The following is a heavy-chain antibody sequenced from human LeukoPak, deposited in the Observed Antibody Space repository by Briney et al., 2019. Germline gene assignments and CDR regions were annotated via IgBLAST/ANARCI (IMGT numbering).Heavy chain of an antibody. Sequence: SGGSLRLSCAASGFTFSSYSMNWVRQAPGKGLEWVSSISSSSSYIYYADSVKGRFTISRDNAKNSLYLQMNSLRAEDTAVYYCARDPHLVSYGSGRYFDYGGQGPLVTVPS. CDR2: ISSSSSYI. D-gene: IGHD6-19*01. J-gene: IGHJ4*02. V-gene: IGHV3-21*01. CDR3: ARDPHLVSYGSGRYFDY. CDR1: GFTFSSYS.